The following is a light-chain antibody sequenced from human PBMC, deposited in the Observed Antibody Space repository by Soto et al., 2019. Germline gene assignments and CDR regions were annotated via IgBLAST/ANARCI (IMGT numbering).Light chain of an antibody. J-gene: IGLJ3*02. CDR3: SAYTARITLV. CDR1: MRDVGAYNL. Sequence: QSVLTQPASVSGSAGQSITISCSGTMRDVGAYNLVSWYQQHPGTAPKLIIYEVRNRPSGISSRFSGSRSGNTASLTISGRHSEDEGDYYCSAYTARITLVFGGGTKLTVL. CDR2: EVR. V-gene: IGLV2-14*01.